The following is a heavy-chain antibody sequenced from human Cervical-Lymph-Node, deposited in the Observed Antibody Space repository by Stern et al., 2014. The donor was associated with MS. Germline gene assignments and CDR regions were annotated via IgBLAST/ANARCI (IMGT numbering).Heavy chain of an antibody. V-gene: IGHV1-69*01. CDR3: ARDEIGQTTTHYYYYGMDV. J-gene: IGHJ6*02. D-gene: IGHD1-1*01. Sequence: VQLVESGAEVKKPGSSVKVSCKASGGTFSSQAISWVRQAPGKGLEWLGGIIHIFGEAHYAQKLQGRVTITADESTTTVYMELRSLRSEDTAVYYCARDEIGQTTTHYYYYGMDVWGQGTTVTVSS. CDR2: IIHIFGEA. CDR1: GGTFSSQA.